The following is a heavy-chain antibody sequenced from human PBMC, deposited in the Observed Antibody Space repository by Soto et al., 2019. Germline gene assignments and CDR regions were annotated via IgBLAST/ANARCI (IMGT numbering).Heavy chain of an antibody. CDR3: ASTEDFFDY. Sequence: PLETLSLTCSVSGVSLTSGTYYWSWIRQHPGQGLEWIGYIFYSGSTDYNPSLKSRVNISVDTSKNQFSLKLSSVTAADTAVYYCASTEDFFDYWGQGTLVTSPQ. V-gene: IGHV4-31*03. CDR2: IFYSGST. CDR1: GVSLTSGTYY. J-gene: IGHJ4*02.